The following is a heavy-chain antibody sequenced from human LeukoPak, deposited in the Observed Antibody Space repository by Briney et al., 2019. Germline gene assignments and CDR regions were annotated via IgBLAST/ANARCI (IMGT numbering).Heavy chain of an antibody. CDR1: GFTFNSYV. Sequence: PGGSLRPSCSASGFTFNSYVMHWVRQAPGKGLEYVSAISSNGGSTYYAGSVKGRFTISRDNSKNTLYLQMSSLRGEDTAVYYCGKVAGKLIPDYWGQGTLVTVSS. J-gene: IGHJ4*02. D-gene: IGHD1-14*01. CDR2: ISSNGGST. CDR3: GKVAGKLIPDY. V-gene: IGHV3-64D*09.